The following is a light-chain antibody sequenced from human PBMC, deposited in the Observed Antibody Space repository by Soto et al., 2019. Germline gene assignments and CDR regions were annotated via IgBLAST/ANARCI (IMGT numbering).Light chain of an antibody. V-gene: IGLV2-14*03. CDR3: SSFTTSTTYV. J-gene: IGLJ1*01. CDR2: EVS. Sequence: QSALTQPDSVSGSPGQSISISCTGTSGDVGGYNSVSWYQQHPGKAPKLMIYEVSRRPSGVSNRFSGSKSANTASLTISGLQAEDEADYYCSSFTTSTTYVFXTGTKVTVL. CDR1: SGDVGGYNS.